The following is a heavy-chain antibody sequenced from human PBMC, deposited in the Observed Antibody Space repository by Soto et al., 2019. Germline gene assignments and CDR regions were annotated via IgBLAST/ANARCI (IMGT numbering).Heavy chain of an antibody. D-gene: IGHD2-8*02. CDR3: ARGGGVYYFDY. CDR1: GGSISSYY. J-gene: IGHJ4*02. Sequence: QVQLQESGPGLVKPSETLSLTCTVSGGSISSYYWSWIRQPPGKGLEWIGYIYYSGITDYNPSLKSRVTISVDTSKSQFFLKLSSVTAADTAVYYCARGGGVYYFDYWGQGTLVTVSS. CDR2: IYYSGIT. V-gene: IGHV4-59*01.